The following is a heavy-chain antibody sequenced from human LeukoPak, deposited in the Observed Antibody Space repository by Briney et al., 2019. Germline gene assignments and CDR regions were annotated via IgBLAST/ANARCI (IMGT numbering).Heavy chain of an antibody. D-gene: IGHD2-2*02. CDR3: ARLGCSSTSCYTDYYYYGMDD. Sequence: SVKVSCKASGGTFSSYAISWVRQAPGQGLEWMGRIIPIFGIANYAQKFQGRVTITADKSTSTAYMELSSLRSEDTAVYYCARLGCSSTSCYTDYYYYGMDDWGQGTTVTVSS. CDR2: IIPIFGIA. CDR1: GGTFSSYA. V-gene: IGHV1-69*04. J-gene: IGHJ6*02.